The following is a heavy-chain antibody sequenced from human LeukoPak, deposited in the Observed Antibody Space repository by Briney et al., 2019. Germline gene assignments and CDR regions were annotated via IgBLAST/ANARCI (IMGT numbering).Heavy chain of an antibody. CDR1: GFTFSSYG. J-gene: IGHJ4*02. V-gene: IGHV3-43*02. Sequence: GGSLRLSCAASGFTFSSYGMHWVRQAPGKGLEGVSLISGDGGSTYYADSVKGRFTISRDNSKNSLYLQMNSLRTEDTALYYCAKGIIPSRGGSWGGLDYWGQGTLVTVSS. D-gene: IGHD1-26*01. CDR3: AKGIIPSRGGSWGGLDY. CDR2: ISGDGGST.